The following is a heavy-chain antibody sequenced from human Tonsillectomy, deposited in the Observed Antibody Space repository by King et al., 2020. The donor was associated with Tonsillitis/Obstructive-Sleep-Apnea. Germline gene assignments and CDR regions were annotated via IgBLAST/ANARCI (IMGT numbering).Heavy chain of an antibody. CDR3: AKDRVYGGNTQGIFDY. V-gene: IGHV3-23*04. CDR1: GFTFSSYA. J-gene: IGHJ4*02. D-gene: IGHD4-23*01. CDR2: ISGSGGST. Sequence: VQLVESGGGLVQPGGSLRLSCAASGFTFSSYAMSWVRQAPGKGLEWVSAISGSGGSTYYADSVKGRFTISRDNSKNTLYLQMNSLRAEDTAVYYCAKDRVYGGNTQGIFDYWGQGTLVTVSS.